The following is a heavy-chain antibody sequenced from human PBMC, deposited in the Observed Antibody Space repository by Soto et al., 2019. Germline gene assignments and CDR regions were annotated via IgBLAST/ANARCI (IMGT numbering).Heavy chain of an antibody. CDR2: ISGSGGST. CDR1: GFTFSSYA. Sequence: GSLRLSCAASGFTFSSYAMSWVRQAPGKGLEWVSAISGSGGSTYYADSVKGRFTISRDNSKNTLYLQVNSLRAEDTAVYYCAKERIPAAIRYYYYGMDVWGQGTTVTVSS. J-gene: IGHJ6*02. V-gene: IGHV3-23*01. D-gene: IGHD2-2*02. CDR3: AKERIPAAIRYYYYGMDV.